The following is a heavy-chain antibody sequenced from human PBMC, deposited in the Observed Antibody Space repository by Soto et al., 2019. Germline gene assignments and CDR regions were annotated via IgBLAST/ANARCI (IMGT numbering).Heavy chain of an antibody. CDR1: GFTYSTYA. CDR3: ATGGGGSGWSDAFDI. D-gene: IGHD6-19*01. J-gene: IGHJ3*02. V-gene: IGHV3-23*01. Sequence: GGSLRLSCTTSGFTYSTYAMSWVRQAPGKGLEWVSVISGNGGTTYYADSVKGRFTISRDNSKRTLYLQMNSLRAGDTAIFFCATGGGGSGWSDAFDIWGQGTMVTVS. CDR2: ISGNGGTT.